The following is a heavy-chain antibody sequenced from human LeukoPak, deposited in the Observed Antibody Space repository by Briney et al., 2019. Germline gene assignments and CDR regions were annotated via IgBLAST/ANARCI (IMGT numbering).Heavy chain of an antibody. J-gene: IGHJ4*02. Sequence: PGGSLRLSCAASGFSFSSYSMNWVRQAPGKGLEWVSYISSSSSTIYYADSVKGRFTNSRDNAKNSLYLQMNSLRAEDTAVYYCARRDSSGWYYFDYWGQGTLVTVSS. CDR3: ARRDSSGWYYFDY. V-gene: IGHV3-48*01. CDR2: ISSSSSTI. D-gene: IGHD6-19*01. CDR1: GFSFSSYS.